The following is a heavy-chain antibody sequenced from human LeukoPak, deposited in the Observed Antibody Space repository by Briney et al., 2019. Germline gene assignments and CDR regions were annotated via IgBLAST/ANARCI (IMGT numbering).Heavy chain of an antibody. D-gene: IGHD7-27*01. CDR3: ARAGDFYYYGMAV. CDR2: IYYSGST. CDR1: NGSITGNIYY. V-gene: IGHV4-31*03. Sequence: SETLSLTCTVSNGSITGNIYYWFWIRQPPGKGLEWIGYIYYSGSTHYNPSLRSRVTMSKDTSKNQFALKLDSVTAADTAVYYCARAGDFYYYGMAVWGQGTTVTVSS. J-gene: IGHJ6*02.